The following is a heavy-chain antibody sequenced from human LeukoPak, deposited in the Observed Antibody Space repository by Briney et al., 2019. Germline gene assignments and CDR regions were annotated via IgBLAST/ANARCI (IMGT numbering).Heavy chain of an antibody. V-gene: IGHV4-39*07. CDR3: ARSVNYGAFDI. CDR1: GGSFSSYY. J-gene: IGHJ3*02. CDR2: IYYSGST. Sequence: SETLSLTCAVYGGSFSSYYWGWIRQPPGKGLEWIGSIYYSGSTYYNPSLKSRVTISVDTSKNQFSLKLSSVTAADTAVYYCARSVNYGAFDIWGQGTMVTVSS. D-gene: IGHD3-10*01.